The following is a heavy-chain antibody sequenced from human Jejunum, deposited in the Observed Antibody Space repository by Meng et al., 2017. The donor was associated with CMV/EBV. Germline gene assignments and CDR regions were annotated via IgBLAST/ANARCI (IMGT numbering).Heavy chain of an antibody. Sequence: GFPFSSSQMNWVRQAPGKGLEWVSYISSSGTTIYYADSVKGRFTISRDNAENSLYLQMNSLRAEDTAVYFCARDAVPAAPNWFDLWGQGTLVTVSS. CDR3: ARDAVPAAPNWFDL. V-gene: IGHV3-48*03. CDR1: GFPFSSSQ. CDR2: ISSSGTTI. D-gene: IGHD2-2*01. J-gene: IGHJ5*02.